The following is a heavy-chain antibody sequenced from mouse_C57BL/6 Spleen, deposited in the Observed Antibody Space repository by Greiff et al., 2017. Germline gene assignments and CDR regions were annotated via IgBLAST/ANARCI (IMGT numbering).Heavy chain of an antibody. J-gene: IGHJ4*01. CDR3: ARSGTMVTTRAMDY. D-gene: IGHD2-2*01. CDR1: GYSFTDYN. Sequence: EVKLQQSGPELVKPGASVKISCKASGYSFTDYNMNWVKQSNGKSLEWIGVSNPNYGTTSYNQKFKGQATLTVDQSSSTAYMQLNSLTSEDSAVYYCARSGTMVTTRAMDYWGQGTSVTVSS. CDR2: SNPNYGTT. V-gene: IGHV1-39*01.